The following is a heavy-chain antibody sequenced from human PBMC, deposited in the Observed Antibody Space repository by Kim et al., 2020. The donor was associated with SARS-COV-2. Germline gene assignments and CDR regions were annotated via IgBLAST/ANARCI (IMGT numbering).Heavy chain of an antibody. D-gene: IGHD2-15*01. Sequence: DSVEGRFTISRDNSKNTLYLEMSSLRAEDTAIYYCAKDRYSTRSGDFNLWGRGTLVIVSS. V-gene: IGHV3-23*01. J-gene: IGHJ2*01. CDR3: AKDRYSTRSGDFNL.